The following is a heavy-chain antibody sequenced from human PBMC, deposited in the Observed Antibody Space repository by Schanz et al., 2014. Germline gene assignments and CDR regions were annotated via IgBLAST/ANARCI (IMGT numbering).Heavy chain of an antibody. Sequence: QVQLEESGGGVVQPGGSLRLSCAASGFTFSSYGMHWVRQAPGKGLEWVTFIRFDGSDKYYADSVKGRFSVSRDNSKNTLYLQMNSLRADDTAVYYCAKDQLANYRGSGYNWFDPWGQGTLVTVSS. CDR1: GFTFSSYG. J-gene: IGHJ5*02. D-gene: IGHD3-10*01. CDR3: AKDQLANYRGSGYNWFDP. V-gene: IGHV3-30*02. CDR2: IRFDGSDK.